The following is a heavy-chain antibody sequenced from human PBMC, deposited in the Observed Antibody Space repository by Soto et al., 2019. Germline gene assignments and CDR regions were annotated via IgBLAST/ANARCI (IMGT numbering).Heavy chain of an antibody. CDR3: ARYSGSYLSAYFYGMDV. Sequence: QVQLVESGGGLVKPGGSLRLSCAASGFTFSDYYMTWIRQAPGKGLEWDSFISTVSSATNYADSVKGRFTISGDNAKNLVYLQMESLRAEDTAVYYCARYSGSYLSAYFYGMDVWGQGATVTVSS. CDR1: GFTFSDYY. CDR2: ISTVSSAT. D-gene: IGHD1-26*01. V-gene: IGHV3-11*06. J-gene: IGHJ6*02.